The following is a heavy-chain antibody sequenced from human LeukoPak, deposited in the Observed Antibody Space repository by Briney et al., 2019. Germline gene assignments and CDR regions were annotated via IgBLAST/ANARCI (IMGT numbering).Heavy chain of an antibody. D-gene: IGHD3-10*01. CDR1: GGSFSGYC. J-gene: IGHJ4*02. CDR2: INHSGST. CDR3: ARGSMVLLWFGELFRYYFDY. Sequence: SETLSLTCAVYGGSFSGYCWSWIRQPPGKGLEWIGEINHSGSTNYNPSLKSRVTISVDTSKNQFSLKLSSVTAADTAVYYCARGSMVLLWFGELFRYYFDYWGQGTLVTVSS. V-gene: IGHV4-34*01.